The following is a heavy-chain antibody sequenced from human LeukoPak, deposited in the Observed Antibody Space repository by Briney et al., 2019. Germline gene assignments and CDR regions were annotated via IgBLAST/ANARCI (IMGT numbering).Heavy chain of an antibody. CDR2: INHSGST. V-gene: IGHV4-34*01. D-gene: IGHD3-22*01. J-gene: IGHJ4*02. CDR1: GGSFSGYY. CDR3: ARGRRYYDSSGYYIDY. Sequence: SETLSPTCAVYGGSFSGYYWSWIRQPPGKGLEWIGEINHSGSTNYNPSLKSRVTISVDTSKNQFSLKLSSVTAADTAVYYCARGRRYYDSSGYYIDYWGQGTLVTVSS.